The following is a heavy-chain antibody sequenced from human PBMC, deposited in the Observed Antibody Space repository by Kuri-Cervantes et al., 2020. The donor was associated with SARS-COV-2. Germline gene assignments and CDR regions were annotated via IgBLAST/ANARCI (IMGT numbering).Heavy chain of an antibody. D-gene: IGHD2-21*01. CDR1: GGSFSGYY. V-gene: IGHV4-34*01. CDR3: ARDLWGGDY. J-gene: IGHJ4*02. CDR2: INHSGST. Sequence: SETLSLTCAVYGGSFSGYYWSWIRQPPGKGLEWIGEINHSGSTNYNPSLKSRVTISVDTSKSQSSLKLSSVTAADTAIYYCARDLWGGDYWGQGNLVTVSS.